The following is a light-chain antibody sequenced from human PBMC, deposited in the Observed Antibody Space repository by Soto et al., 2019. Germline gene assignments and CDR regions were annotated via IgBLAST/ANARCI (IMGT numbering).Light chain of an antibody. CDR1: SSDVGGYNY. V-gene: IGLV2-8*01. CDR3: SSYAGSNNLGI. J-gene: IGLJ2*01. Sequence: QSALTQPPSASGSPGQSVTISCTGTSSDVGGYNYVSWYQQHPGKAPKIIIYEVRKRPSGVADRFSGSKSGNTASLTVSGLQADDEADYYCSSYAGSNNLGIFGGGTKLTVL. CDR2: EVR.